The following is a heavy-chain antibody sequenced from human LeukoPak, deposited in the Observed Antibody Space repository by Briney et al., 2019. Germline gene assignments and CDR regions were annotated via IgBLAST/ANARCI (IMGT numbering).Heavy chain of an antibody. CDR1: GFTFSSYA. CDR2: ISGSGGST. Sequence: GGSLRLSCAASGFTFSSYAMSWVRQAPGKGLEWVSAISGSGGSTYYADSVKGRFTISRDNSKNTLYLQMNSLRAEDTAVYYCAKDGYYGSGSYHDYWGQGTLVTVSS. D-gene: IGHD3-10*01. J-gene: IGHJ4*02. V-gene: IGHV3-23*01. CDR3: AKDGYYGSGSYHDY.